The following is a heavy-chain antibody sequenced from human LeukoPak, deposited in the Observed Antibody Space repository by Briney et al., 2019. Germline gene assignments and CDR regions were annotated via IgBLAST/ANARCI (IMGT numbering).Heavy chain of an antibody. CDR1: GYTFTGYY. Sequence: ASVKVSCTASGYTFTGYYMHWVRQAPGQGLEWMGWINPNSGGTNYAQKFQGRVTMTRDTSISTAYMELSRLRSDDTAVYYCATTRYSGVYPTLDYWGQGTLVTVSS. V-gene: IGHV1-2*02. J-gene: IGHJ4*02. CDR2: INPNSGGT. CDR3: ATTRYSGVYPTLDY. D-gene: IGHD1-26*01.